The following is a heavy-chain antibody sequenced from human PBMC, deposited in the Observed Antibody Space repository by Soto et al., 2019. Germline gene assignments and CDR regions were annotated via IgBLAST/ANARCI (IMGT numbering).Heavy chain of an antibody. CDR2: ISGSGGST. J-gene: IGHJ6*02. V-gene: IGHV3-23*01. Sequence: GGSLRLSCAASGFTFSSYAMSWVRQAPGKGLEWVSAISGSGGSTYYADSVKGRFTISRDNSKNTLYLQMNSLRAEDTAVYYCATGRYSSSWYVAGRDLYYGMDVWGQGTTVTVSS. CDR3: ATGRYSSSWYVAGRDLYYGMDV. D-gene: IGHD6-13*01. CDR1: GFTFSSYA.